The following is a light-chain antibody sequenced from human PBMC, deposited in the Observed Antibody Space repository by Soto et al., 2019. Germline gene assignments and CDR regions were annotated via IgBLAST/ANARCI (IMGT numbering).Light chain of an antibody. V-gene: IGKV3-20*01. Sequence: EIVLTQSPGTLSLSPGVRATLSCRASQSVSSSYLAWYQQKLGQAPRLLIYGASSRATGIPDRFSGSGSGTDFTLTISRLEPEDFAVYYCQQYGSSPRTFGQGTKVDIK. J-gene: IGKJ1*01. CDR3: QQYGSSPRT. CDR1: QSVSSSY. CDR2: GAS.